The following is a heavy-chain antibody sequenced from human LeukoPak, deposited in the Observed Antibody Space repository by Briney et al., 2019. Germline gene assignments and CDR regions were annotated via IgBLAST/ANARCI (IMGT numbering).Heavy chain of an antibody. CDR1: GGSISSSSYY. CDR3: ARVGVGSYNFDY. CDR2: IYYSGST. Sequence: SGTLSLTCTVSGGSISSSSYYWGWIRQPPGKGLEWIGSIYYSGSTYYNPSLKSRVTISVDTSNNQFSLKLSSVTAADTAVYYCARVGVGSYNFDYWGQGTLVTVSS. D-gene: IGHD3-3*01. V-gene: IGHV4-39*07. J-gene: IGHJ4*02.